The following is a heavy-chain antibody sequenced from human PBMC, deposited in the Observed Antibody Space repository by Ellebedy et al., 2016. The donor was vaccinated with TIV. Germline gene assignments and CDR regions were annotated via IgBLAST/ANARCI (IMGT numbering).Heavy chain of an antibody. D-gene: IGHD5-12*01. Sequence: GESLKISCAASGFTFSSYAMHWVRQAPGKGLEWVAVISYDGSNKYYADSVKGRFTISRDNSKNTLYLQMNSLRAKDTAVYYCARADYVDIVATITDVWGQGTTVTVSS. CDR1: GFTFSSYA. CDR2: ISYDGSNK. J-gene: IGHJ6*02. CDR3: ARADYVDIVATITDV. V-gene: IGHV3-30-3*01.